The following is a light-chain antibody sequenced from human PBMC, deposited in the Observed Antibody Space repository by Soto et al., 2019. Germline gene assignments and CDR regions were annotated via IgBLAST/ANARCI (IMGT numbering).Light chain of an antibody. J-gene: IGKJ4*01. CDR3: QQYNTYLS. CDR1: QSISTW. Sequence: DIQMTQSPSTLSASVGDRVTITCRTSQSISTWLAWYQQKPGKAPKLLIYDASSLGSGVPSRFSGSGSGTEFTLTISSLQPDDFATYYCQQYNTYLSFGGGTKVDIK. V-gene: IGKV1-5*01. CDR2: DAS.